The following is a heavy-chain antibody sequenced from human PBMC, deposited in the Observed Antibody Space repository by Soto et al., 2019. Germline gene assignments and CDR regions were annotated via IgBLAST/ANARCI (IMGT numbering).Heavy chain of an antibody. Sequence: DVQLLESGGGLVQPGGSLRLSCAASGFTFNAYAMTWVRQAPGKGLEWVSAIGGSGGNRYYAGSVRGRFTISRDNSKDTVDLQMNSLSVEDTAVYDCARVASDYINSVDHWGQGIVVSVSS. CDR1: GFTFNAYA. V-gene: IGHV3-23*01. D-gene: IGHD4-4*01. J-gene: IGHJ4*02. CDR3: ARVASDYINSVDH. CDR2: IGGSGGNR.